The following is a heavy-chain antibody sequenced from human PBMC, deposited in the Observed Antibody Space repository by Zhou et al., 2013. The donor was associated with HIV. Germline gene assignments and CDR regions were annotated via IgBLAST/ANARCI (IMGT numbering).Heavy chain of an antibody. Sequence: QVQLVQSGAEMKKPGASVNISCKASGYTFTTYYMHWVRQAPGQGLEWMGIINPSGGSTSYAQKFQGRVTMTRDTSTSTVYMELSSLRSEDTAVYYCARVRCSGGSCYSTAFDIWGQG. D-gene: IGHD2-15*01. J-gene: IGHJ3*02. CDR3: ARVRCSGGSCYSTAFDI. CDR1: GYTFTTYY. V-gene: IGHV1-46*01. CDR2: INPSGGST.